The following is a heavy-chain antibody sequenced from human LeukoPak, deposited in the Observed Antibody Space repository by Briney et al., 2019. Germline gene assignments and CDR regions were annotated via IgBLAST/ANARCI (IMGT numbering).Heavy chain of an antibody. CDR2: IYYGRTT. CDR1: TDSISSSSHH. CDR3: VRHDGRGGATMGALDS. Sequence: SETLSLTCTVSTDSISSSSHHWGWIRQSPGKGLEWIGSIYYGRTTYYNPSLNSRVAISVVTSKNQFSLQLNSVTAADTAVYYCVRHDGRGGATMGALDSWGQGSLVTISS. V-gene: IGHV4-39*01. J-gene: IGHJ4*02. D-gene: IGHD5-12*01.